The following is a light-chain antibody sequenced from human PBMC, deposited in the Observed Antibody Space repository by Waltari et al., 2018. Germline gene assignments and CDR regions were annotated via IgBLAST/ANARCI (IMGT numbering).Light chain of an antibody. Sequence: QSALTQPASVSGSPGQSLTLSCTGTGSAVGVYNFVSWYQHHPGKAPQLMIYEVSNRPSGVSNRFSGSKSGNTASLTISGLQAEDEADYYCSSYTSSGTYVFGTGTKVTVL. CDR1: GSAVGVYNF. J-gene: IGLJ1*01. CDR3: SSYTSSGTYV. CDR2: EVS. V-gene: IGLV2-14*01.